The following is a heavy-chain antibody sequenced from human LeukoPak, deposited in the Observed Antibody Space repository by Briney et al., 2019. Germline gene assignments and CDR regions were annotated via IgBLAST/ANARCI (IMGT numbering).Heavy chain of an antibody. Sequence: PSETLSLTCTVSGGSIRSGSYFWGWIRQPPGKGLEWVGSIYYDGRTSYNPSLRSRVTISVDTSKNQFSLRLNSVTAADTAVYYCARDPLNYDILTGYPYLSYGMDVWGRGTTVTVSS. CDR1: GGSIRSGSYF. D-gene: IGHD3-9*01. J-gene: IGHJ6*02. CDR2: IYYDGRT. CDR3: ARDPLNYDILTGYPYLSYGMDV. V-gene: IGHV4-39*07.